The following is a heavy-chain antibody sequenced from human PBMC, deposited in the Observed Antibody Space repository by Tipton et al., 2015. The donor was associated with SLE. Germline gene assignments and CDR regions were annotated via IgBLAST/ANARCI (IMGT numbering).Heavy chain of an antibody. V-gene: IGHV4-59*12. J-gene: IGHJ6*02. CDR2: IYHSGST. CDR3: ARDPGPLVYYYYGMDV. D-gene: IGHD6-13*01. CDR1: GGSISSYY. Sequence: GLVKPSETLSLTCTVSGGSISSYYWSWIRQPPGKGLEWIGYIYHSGSTYYNPSLKSRVTISVDTSKNQFSLKLSSVTAADTAVYYCARDPGPLVYYYYGMDVWGQGTTVTVSS.